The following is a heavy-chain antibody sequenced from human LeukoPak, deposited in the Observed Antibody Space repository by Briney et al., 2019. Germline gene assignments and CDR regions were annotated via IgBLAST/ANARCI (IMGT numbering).Heavy chain of an antibody. CDR2: ISGSGGST. J-gene: IGHJ5*02. Sequence: GASLRLSCAASGFTFSNYAMSWVRQAPGKGLEWVSAISGSGGSTYYADAVNGRFTISRDNSKNTLYLQMNSLRAEDTAVYYCAQLPPGGVRANWFDPWGQGTLVTVSS. CDR3: AQLPPGGVRANWFDP. D-gene: IGHD2-8*01. V-gene: IGHV3-23*01. CDR1: GFTFSNYA.